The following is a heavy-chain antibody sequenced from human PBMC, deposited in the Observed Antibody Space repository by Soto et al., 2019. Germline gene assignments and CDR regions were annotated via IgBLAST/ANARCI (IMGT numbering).Heavy chain of an antibody. Sequence: ASVRGYFKASWGTFSSYAISWVRQAPGQGLEWMGGIIPIFGTANYAQKFQGRVTITADESTSTAYMELSSLRSEDTAVYYCATSIGTYCSGGSCYSNYYYYGMDVWGQGTTVTVSS. D-gene: IGHD2-15*01. CDR3: ATSIGTYCSGGSCYSNYYYYGMDV. J-gene: IGHJ6*02. CDR2: IIPIFGTA. CDR1: WGTFSSYA. V-gene: IGHV1-69*13.